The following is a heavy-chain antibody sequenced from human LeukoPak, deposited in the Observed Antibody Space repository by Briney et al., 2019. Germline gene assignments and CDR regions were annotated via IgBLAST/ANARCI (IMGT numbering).Heavy chain of an antibody. D-gene: IGHD4-17*01. CDR3: GEAGVYPDYGYSRGIDVCDL. Sequence: GASVKVSCKASGYTFTSYGISWVRQAPGQGLEWMGWISAYNGNTNYAQKLQGRVTMTTDTSTSTAYMELRSLRSDDTAAYYWGEAGVYPDYGYSRGIDVCDLGGQGTMVTVSS. V-gene: IGHV1-18*01. CDR1: GYTFTSYG. CDR2: ISAYNGNT. J-gene: IGHJ3*01.